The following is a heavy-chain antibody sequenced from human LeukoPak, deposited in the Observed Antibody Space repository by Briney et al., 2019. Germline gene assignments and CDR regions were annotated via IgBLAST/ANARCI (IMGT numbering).Heavy chain of an antibody. CDR2: ISYDGSNK. V-gene: IGHV3-30*04. CDR3: ARVSRGYDYNNYYGMDV. Sequence: GRSLRLSCAASGFTFSSYAMHWVRQAPGKGLEWVAVISYDGSNKYYADSVKGRFTISRDNSKNTLYLQMNSLRAEDTAVYYCARVSRGYDYNNYYGMDVWGKGTTVTVSS. J-gene: IGHJ6*04. CDR1: GFTFSSYA. D-gene: IGHD5-12*01.